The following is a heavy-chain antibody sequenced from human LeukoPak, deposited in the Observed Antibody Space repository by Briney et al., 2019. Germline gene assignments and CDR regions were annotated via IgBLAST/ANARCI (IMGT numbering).Heavy chain of an antibody. CDR3: AKDPPRGSRGVDAFDI. CDR2: ISSSSSYI. CDR1: GFTFSSYS. J-gene: IGHJ3*02. Sequence: GGSLRLSCAASGFTFSSYSMNWVRQAPGKGLEWVSSISSSSSYIYYADSVKGRFTISRDNAKNSLYLQMNSLRAEDTAVYYCAKDPPRGSRGVDAFDIWGQGTMVTVSS. V-gene: IGHV3-21*04. D-gene: IGHD2-2*01.